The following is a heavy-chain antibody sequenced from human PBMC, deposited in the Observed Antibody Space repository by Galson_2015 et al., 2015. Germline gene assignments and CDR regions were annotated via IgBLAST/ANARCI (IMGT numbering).Heavy chain of an antibody. D-gene: IGHD5-12*01. CDR3: ARVAHDIVATISDY. CDR1: GYTFTNYW. CDR2: IYPGDSDT. J-gene: IGHJ4*02. Sequence: QSGAEVKKPGESLEISCTGSGYTFTNYWIAWVRQMPGKGLEWVGIIYPGDSDTRYSPSFQGQVTISADKSISTAYLQWSSLKASDTAMYYCARVAHDIVATISDYWGQGTPVTVSP. V-gene: IGHV5-51*01.